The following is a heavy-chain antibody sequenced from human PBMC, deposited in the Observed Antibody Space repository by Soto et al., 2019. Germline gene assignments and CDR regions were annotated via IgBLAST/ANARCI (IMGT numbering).Heavy chain of an antibody. CDR3: TGADVHFNGNRYYG. D-gene: IGHD2-8*01. V-gene: IGHV3-66*01. J-gene: IGHJ6*01. Sequence: EVQLVESGGDLVQPGGSLRLSCAASGFSVSSKYMSWVRQAPGKGLEWVSLIQSGGTTYYAGSVKGRFTISRDYSENTLFLQMNSWSVENRGVYYCTGADVHFNGNRYYG. CDR2: IQSGGTT. CDR1: GFSVSSKY.